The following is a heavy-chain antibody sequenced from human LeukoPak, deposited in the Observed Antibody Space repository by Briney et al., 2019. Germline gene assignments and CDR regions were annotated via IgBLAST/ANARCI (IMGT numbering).Heavy chain of an antibody. CDR2: INHSGST. V-gene: IGHV4-34*01. Sequence: PSETLPLTCAVYGGSFSGYYWSWIRQPPGKGLEWIGEINHSGSTNYNPSLKSRVTISVDTSKNQFSLKLSSVTAADTAVYYCARLNVVVPAASYYYYGMDVWGQGTTVTVSS. D-gene: IGHD2-2*01. CDR1: GGSFSGYY. CDR3: ARLNVVVPAASYYYYGMDV. J-gene: IGHJ6*02.